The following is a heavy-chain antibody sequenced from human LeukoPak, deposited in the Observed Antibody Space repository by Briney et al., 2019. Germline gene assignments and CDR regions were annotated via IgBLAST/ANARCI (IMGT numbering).Heavy chain of an antibody. D-gene: IGHD3-22*01. V-gene: IGHV3-23*01. CDR3: AKDRLIVVVSHDAFDI. Sequence: GGSLRLSCAASGFTFSSYAMSWVRQAPGKVLEWVSAISGSGGSTYYADSVKGRFTISRDNSKNTLYLQMNSLRAEDTAVYYCAKDRLIVVVSHDAFDIWGQGTTVTVSS. CDR2: ISGSGGST. J-gene: IGHJ3*02. CDR1: GFTFSSYA.